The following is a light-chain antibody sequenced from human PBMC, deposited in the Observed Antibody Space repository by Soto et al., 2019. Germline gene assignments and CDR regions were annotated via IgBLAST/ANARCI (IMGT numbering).Light chain of an antibody. J-gene: IGKJ4*01. Sequence: EIVLTQSPGTLSLSPGERATFSCRASQSVSNSSLAWYHQKPGQAPRLLLFAASRRATGIPDTFSGSGSGTDFTLTISRLEPEDFAVYYCQQTRSFPLTFGGGTKVEI. V-gene: IGKV3-20*01. CDR2: AAS. CDR3: QQTRSFPLT. CDR1: QSVSNSS.